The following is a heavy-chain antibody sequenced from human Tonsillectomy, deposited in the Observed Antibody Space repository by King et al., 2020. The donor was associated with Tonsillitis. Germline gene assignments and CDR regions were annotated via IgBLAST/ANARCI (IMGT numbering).Heavy chain of an antibody. CDR2: MYSSGTI. CDR3: ARYVSGRFDY. CDR1: GGSISSYDHY. Sequence: QLQESGPGVVKPSETLSLTCTVSGGSISSYDHYWAWIRQPPGKGLEWIEYMYSSGTIFYNPSLKSRITISGGTSENRFSLKLSSVTAADTAVYFCARYVSGRFDYWGQGALVTVSS. V-gene: IGHV4-39*01. J-gene: IGHJ4*02. D-gene: IGHD1-26*01.